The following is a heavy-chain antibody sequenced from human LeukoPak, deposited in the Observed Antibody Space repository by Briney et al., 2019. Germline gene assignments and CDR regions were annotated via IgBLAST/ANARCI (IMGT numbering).Heavy chain of an antibody. Sequence: GGSLRLSCAASGFTFSSHSMNWVRQAPGKGLEWVSSISSSSSYIYYADSVKGRFTISRDNSKNTLYLQMNSLRAEDTAVYYCAKDLINRFLDTYAFDIWGQGTMVTVSS. V-gene: IGHV3-21*01. CDR2: ISSSSSYI. D-gene: IGHD5-18*01. CDR3: AKDLINRFLDTYAFDI. CDR1: GFTFSSHS. J-gene: IGHJ3*02.